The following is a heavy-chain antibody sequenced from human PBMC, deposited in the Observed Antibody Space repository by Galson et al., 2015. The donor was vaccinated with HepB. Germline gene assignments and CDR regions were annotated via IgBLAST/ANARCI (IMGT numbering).Heavy chain of an antibody. J-gene: IGHJ4*02. CDR2: ISAYNGKT. CDR1: GYTFSTYG. D-gene: IGHD3-16*01. Sequence: SVKVSCKGSGYTFSTYGITWVRQAPGQGLEWMGWISAYNGKTNYAQKFQDRVTMTADTSTSTVYMELNSLRSDDTAIFYCMRGGGDYWGQGTLVTVSS. V-gene: IGHV1-18*01. CDR3: MRGGGDY.